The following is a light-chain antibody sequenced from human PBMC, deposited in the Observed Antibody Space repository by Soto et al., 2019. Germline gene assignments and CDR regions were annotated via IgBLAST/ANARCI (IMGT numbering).Light chain of an antibody. V-gene: IGLV7-46*01. J-gene: IGLJ7*01. CDR3: LLSYSGGRPV. CDR2: DTS. Sequence: QAVVTQEPSLTVSPGGTVTLTCGSSTGAVTSGHYPYWFQQKPGQAPRTLIYDTSNKHSWTPARFSGSLLGGKAALTLSGAQPEDEADYYCLLSYSGGRPVFGGGTHLTVL. CDR1: TGAVTSGHY.